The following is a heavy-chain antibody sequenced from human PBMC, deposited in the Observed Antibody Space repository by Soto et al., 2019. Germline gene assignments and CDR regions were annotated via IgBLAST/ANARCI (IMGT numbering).Heavy chain of an antibody. D-gene: IGHD3-3*01. Sequence: GGSLRLSCAASGFTFSSYAMSWVRQAPGKGLEWVSAISGSGGSTYYADSVKGRFTISRDNSKNTLYLQMNSLRAEDTAVYYCAKDVYYDFWSGPNWFDPWGQGTLVTVSS. V-gene: IGHV3-23*01. CDR3: AKDVYYDFWSGPNWFDP. J-gene: IGHJ5*02. CDR2: ISGSGGST. CDR1: GFTFSSYA.